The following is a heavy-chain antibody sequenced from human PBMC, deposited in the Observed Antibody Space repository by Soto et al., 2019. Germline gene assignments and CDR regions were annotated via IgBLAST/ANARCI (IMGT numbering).Heavy chain of an antibody. CDR3: VRGGYSSSWESLDP. CDR2: ISHDGVTK. J-gene: IGHJ5*02. CDR1: GSSFPKYP. Sequence: GGSLRLSCAASGSSFPKYPMHWVRQTPDKGLEWVAVISHDGVTKNSADSVKGRFSISRDNSRNTLYLEMNSLRTEDTAMYYCVRGGYSSSWESLDPWGQGTLVTVCS. V-gene: IGHV3-30-3*01. D-gene: IGHD4-4*01.